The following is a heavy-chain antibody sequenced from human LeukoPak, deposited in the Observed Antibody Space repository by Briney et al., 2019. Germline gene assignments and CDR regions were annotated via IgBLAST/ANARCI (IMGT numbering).Heavy chain of an antibody. CDR1: GFTFTSSA. CDR2: IVVGSGNT. CDR3: AAASRYFDWLLFDY. V-gene: IGHV1-58*01. J-gene: IGHJ4*02. Sequence: SVKVSCKASGFTFTSSAVQWVRQARGPRLEWIGWIVVGSGNTNYAQKFQERVTITRDMSTSTAYMELSSLRSEDTAVYYCAAASRYFDWLLFDYWGQGTLVTVSS. D-gene: IGHD3-9*01.